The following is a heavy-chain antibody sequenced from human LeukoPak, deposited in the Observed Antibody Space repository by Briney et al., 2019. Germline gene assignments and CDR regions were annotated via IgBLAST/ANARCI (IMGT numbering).Heavy chain of an antibody. CDR3: AGLMGPRNQFDF. Sequence: PGRSLRLSCAASGLTFSNYVMNWVRQVPGKGLEWVAVISSDGSDKYYGDSVRGRSTISRDNPKNTLYLQMNSLTPEDTAVYYCAGLMGPRNQFDFWGQGTLVTVSS. D-gene: IGHD1-14*01. V-gene: IGHV3-30*03. CDR1: GLTFSNYV. CDR2: ISSDGSDK. J-gene: IGHJ4*02.